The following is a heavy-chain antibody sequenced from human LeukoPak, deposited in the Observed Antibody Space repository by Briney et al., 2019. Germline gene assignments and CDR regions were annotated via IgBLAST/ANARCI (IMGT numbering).Heavy chain of an antibody. CDR3: ARGGDTSSWYAWFDP. V-gene: IGHV4-59*01. CDR2: IYHSGST. J-gene: IGHJ5*02. CDR1: GDSISNYY. Sequence: SETLSLTCTVSGDSISNYYWSRIRQPPGKGLEWIGYIYHSGSTKYNPSLKSRVTISIDTSKHQFSLKLSSVTAADTAMYYCARGGDTSSWYAWFDPWGQGTLVTVSS. D-gene: IGHD6-13*01.